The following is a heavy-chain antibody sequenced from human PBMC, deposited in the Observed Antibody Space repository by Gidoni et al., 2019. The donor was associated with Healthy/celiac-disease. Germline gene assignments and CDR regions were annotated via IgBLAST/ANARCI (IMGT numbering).Heavy chain of an antibody. CDR1: GFTFSSYW. J-gene: IGHJ4*02. CDR2: IKQDGSEK. Sequence: ELQLVESGGGLVQPGGSLRLSCAPSGFTFSSYWMSWVRQAPGKGLEGVANIKQDGSEKYYVDSVKGRVTISRDNAKNSLYLQRNSLRAEDTAVYYCARDRRYDFWSGYYTGPLYWGQGTLVTVSS. V-gene: IGHV3-7*01. CDR3: ARDRRYDFWSGYYTGPLY. D-gene: IGHD3-3*01.